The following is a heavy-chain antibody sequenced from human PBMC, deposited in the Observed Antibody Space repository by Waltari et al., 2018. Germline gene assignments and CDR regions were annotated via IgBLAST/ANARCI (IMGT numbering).Heavy chain of an antibody. V-gene: IGHV4-38-2*02. J-gene: IGHJ4*02. D-gene: IGHD6-6*01. CDR1: GYSISSGYY. Sequence: QVQLQESGPGLVKPSETLSLTCAVSGYSISSGYYWGWIRQPPGKGLEWIGSIYHSGSTYYNPSLKSQVTISVDTSKNQFSLKLSSVTAADTAVYYCARDSAYSSSSIDYWGQGTLVTVSS. CDR2: IYHSGST. CDR3: ARDSAYSSSSIDY.